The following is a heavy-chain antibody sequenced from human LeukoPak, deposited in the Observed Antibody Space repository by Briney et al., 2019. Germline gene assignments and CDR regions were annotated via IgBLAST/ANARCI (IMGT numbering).Heavy chain of an antibody. V-gene: IGHV4-34*01. CDR2: VNHSGRA. Sequence: SETLSLTCAVYGGSFNGYYWSWIRQPPGKGLEWIGEVNHSGRANCNPSLKSRATITADTSKNQFSLKVTSVTAADTATYYCARHLTGERAFDFWGQGTLVTVSS. CDR3: ARHLTGERAFDF. CDR1: GGSFNGYY. J-gene: IGHJ3*01. D-gene: IGHD7-27*01.